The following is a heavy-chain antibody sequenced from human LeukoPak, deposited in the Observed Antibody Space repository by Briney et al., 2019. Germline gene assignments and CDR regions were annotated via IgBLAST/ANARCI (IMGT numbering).Heavy chain of an antibody. Sequence: PSETLSLTCTASGGSISSSSYYWGWIRQPPGKGLEWIGSIYYRGSTYYNPSLKSRVTISVDTSKNQFSLKLSSVTAADTAVYYCATLSMIPFGGVTKMYSYYFDYWGQGTLVTVSS. CDR1: GGSISSSSYY. V-gene: IGHV4-39*01. J-gene: IGHJ4*02. CDR3: ATLSMIPFGGVTKMYSYYFDY. D-gene: IGHD3-16*01. CDR2: IYYRGST.